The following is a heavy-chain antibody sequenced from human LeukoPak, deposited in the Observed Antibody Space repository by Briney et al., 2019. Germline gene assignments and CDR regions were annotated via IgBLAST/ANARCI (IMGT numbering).Heavy chain of an antibody. Sequence: PGGSLRLSCAASGFTFSSYAMSWVRQAPGKGLEWVSAISGSGGSTYYADSVKGRFTISRDNAKNSLYLQMNSLRAEDTALYYCAKVFGLLWFGELWDAFDIWGQGTMVTVSS. CDR1: GFTFSSYA. CDR2: ISGSGGST. J-gene: IGHJ3*02. D-gene: IGHD3-10*01. V-gene: IGHV3-23*01. CDR3: AKVFGLLWFGELWDAFDI.